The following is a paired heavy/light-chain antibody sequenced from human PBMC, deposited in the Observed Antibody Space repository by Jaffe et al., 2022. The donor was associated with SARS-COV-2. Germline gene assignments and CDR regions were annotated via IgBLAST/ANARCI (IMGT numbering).Light chain of an antibody. V-gene: IGKV1D-12*01. CDR1: QGISSW. J-gene: IGKJ3*01. CDR3: QQANSFPPT. Sequence: DIQMTQSPSSVSASVGDRVTITCRASQGISSWLAWYQQKPGKAPKLLIYAASSLQSGVPSRFSGSGSGTDFTLTISSLQPEDFATYYCQQANSFPPTFGPGTKVDIK. CDR2: AAS.
Heavy chain of an antibody. Sequence: EVQLVESGGGLVQPGGSLRLSCAASGFTFSSYAMHWVRQAPGKGLEYVSAISSNGGSTYYANSVKGRFTISRDNSKNTLYLQMGSLRAEDMAVYYCARGLTPLMTTVTWEAFDYWGQGTLVTVSS. D-gene: IGHD4-4*01. J-gene: IGHJ4*02. CDR2: ISSNGGST. CDR1: GFTFSSYA. CDR3: ARGLTPLMTTVTWEAFDY. V-gene: IGHV3-64*01.